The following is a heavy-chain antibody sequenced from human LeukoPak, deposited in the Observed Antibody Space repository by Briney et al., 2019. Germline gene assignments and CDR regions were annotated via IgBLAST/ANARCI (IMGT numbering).Heavy chain of an antibody. CDR1: GYSFTTYW. CDR3: ARQAVTTGGAFDI. V-gene: IGHV5-51*01. D-gene: IGHD4-17*01. CDR2: IYPGDSDT. J-gene: IGHJ3*02. Sequence: GEPLKISCKGSGYSFTTYWIGWVRQMPGKGLEWMGIIYPGDSDTRYSPSFQGQVTFSADKSISTAYLQWSSLKASDTAMYYCARQAVTTGGAFDIWGQGTMVTVSS.